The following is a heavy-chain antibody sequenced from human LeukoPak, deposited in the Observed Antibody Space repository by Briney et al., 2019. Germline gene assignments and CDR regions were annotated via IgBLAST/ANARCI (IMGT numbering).Heavy chain of an antibody. CDR2: INPKSGDT. V-gene: IGHV1-2*02. CDR3: ARTPVGFKVGGRLYYYGMDV. CDR1: GDTFTGHY. D-gene: IGHD3-16*01. J-gene: IGHJ6*02. Sequence: GASVKVSCKASGDTFTGHYIHWVRQAPGQGLEWMGWINPKSGDTKYAQKFQGRVTMTRDTSISSAYMELGRLKSADTAVYYCARTPVGFKVGGRLYYYGMDVWGQGTTVTVSS.